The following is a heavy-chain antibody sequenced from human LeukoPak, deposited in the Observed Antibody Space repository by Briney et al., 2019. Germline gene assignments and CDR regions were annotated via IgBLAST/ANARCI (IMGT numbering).Heavy chain of an antibody. D-gene: IGHD1-1*01. CDR3: ATGPRHDTGRRLQY. CDR2: LDPRGATT. V-gene: IGHV3-23*01. J-gene: IGHJ4*02. Sequence: GGSLRLSCEASGLTLNRFDMSWVRQAPGKGLECVSSLDPRGATTFHAESVRGRFTISRDNSKNTGSLQMNSLRVEDTAIYYCATGPRHDTGRRLQYWGEGALVTVSA. CDR1: GLTLNRFD.